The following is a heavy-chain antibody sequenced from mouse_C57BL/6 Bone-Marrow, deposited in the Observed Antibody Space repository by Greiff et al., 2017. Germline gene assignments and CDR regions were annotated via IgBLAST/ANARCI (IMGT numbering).Heavy chain of an antibody. Sequence: VQLKESGAELVRPGASVKLSCTASGFNIKDDHMHWVKQRPEQGLEWIGWIDPENGDTEYASKFQGKATITADTSSNTAYLQLSSLTSEDTAVYYCTKHPRQLRLAYWGQGTLVTVSA. CDR2: IDPENGDT. J-gene: IGHJ3*01. CDR1: GFNIKDDH. V-gene: IGHV14-4*01. CDR3: TKHPRQLRLAY. D-gene: IGHD3-2*02.